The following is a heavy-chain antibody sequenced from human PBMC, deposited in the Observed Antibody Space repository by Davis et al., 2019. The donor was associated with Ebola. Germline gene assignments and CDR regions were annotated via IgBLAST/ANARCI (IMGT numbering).Heavy chain of an antibody. CDR3: ARETSIAARRTQLRYYYGMDV. J-gene: IGHJ6*02. V-gene: IGHV3-21*04. CDR2: ISSNSNDI. CDR1: GFSFSDYR. Sequence: GESLKISCAASGFSFSDYRMNWVRQAPGKGLEWVSSISSNSNDINYADSVKGRFTISRDNAKNSMYLQMNSLRAEDTAVYYCARETSIAARRTQLRYYYGMDVWGQGTTVTVSS. D-gene: IGHD6-6*01.